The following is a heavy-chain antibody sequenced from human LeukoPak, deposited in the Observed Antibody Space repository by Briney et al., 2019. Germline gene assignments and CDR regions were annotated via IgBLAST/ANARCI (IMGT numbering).Heavy chain of an antibody. CDR3: ARGPGTYYYDSSGYYQRDY. CDR2: INPSGGST. Sequence: ASVSVSCKASGYTFTSYYMHWVRQAPGQGLEWMGIINPSGGSTSYAQKFQGRVTMTRDTSTSTVYMELSSLRSEDTAVYYCARGPGTYYYDSSGYYQRDYWGQGTLVTVSS. V-gene: IGHV1-46*01. CDR1: GYTFTSYY. D-gene: IGHD3-22*01. J-gene: IGHJ4*02.